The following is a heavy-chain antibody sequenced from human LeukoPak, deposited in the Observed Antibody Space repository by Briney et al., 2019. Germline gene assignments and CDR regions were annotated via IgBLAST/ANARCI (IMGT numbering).Heavy chain of an antibody. V-gene: IGHV3-7*01. CDR2: IKQDGSEK. Sequence: SGGSLRLSCAASGFTFSSYWMSWVRQAPGKGLEWVANIKQDGSEKYYVDPVKGRFTISRDNAKNSLYLQMNSLRAEDTAVYYCARDDYDSSGYYYYDYWGQGTLVTVSS. D-gene: IGHD3-22*01. CDR1: GFTFSSYW. CDR3: ARDDYDSSGYYYYDY. J-gene: IGHJ4*02.